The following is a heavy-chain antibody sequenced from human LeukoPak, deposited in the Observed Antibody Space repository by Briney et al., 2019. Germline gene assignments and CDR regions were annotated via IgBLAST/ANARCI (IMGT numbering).Heavy chain of an antibody. CDR1: GFTFDDYA. V-gene: IGHV3-9*01. CDR2: ISWNSGSI. CDR3: AKAPIAVAGTFDY. J-gene: IGHJ4*02. D-gene: IGHD6-19*01. Sequence: GGSLRLSCAASGFTFDDYAMHLVRQAPGKGLEWVSGISWNSGSIGYADSVKGRFTISRDNAKNSLYLQMNSLRAEDTAVYYCAKAPIAVAGTFDYWGQGTLVTVSS.